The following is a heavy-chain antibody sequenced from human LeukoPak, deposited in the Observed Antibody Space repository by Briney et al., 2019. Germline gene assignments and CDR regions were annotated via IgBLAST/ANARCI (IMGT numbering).Heavy chain of an antibody. J-gene: IGHJ4*02. CDR2: IYYSGST. V-gene: IGHV4-59*01. CDR3: ARHPKNSGSLANFDY. D-gene: IGHD1-26*01. CDR1: GGSIRTYN. Sequence: PSETLSLTCTVSGGSIRTYNWSWIRQPPGKGLEWIGYIYYSGSTNYKPSLKSRVTISVDTSKNQFSLKLSSVTAADTAVYYCARHPKNSGSLANFDYWGQGTLVTVSS.